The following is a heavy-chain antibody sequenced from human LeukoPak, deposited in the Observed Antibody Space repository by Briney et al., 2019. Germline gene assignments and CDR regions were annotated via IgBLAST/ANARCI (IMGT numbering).Heavy chain of an antibody. CDR1: GGSISSYY. V-gene: IGHV4-4*07. J-gene: IGHJ3*02. D-gene: IGHD6-19*01. CDR2: IYTSGST. Sequence: SETLSLTCTVSGGSISSYYWSWIRQPAGKGLEWIGRIYTSGSTNYNPSLKSRVTMSVDTSKNQFSLKLSSVTAADTAVYYCARARESSGWYPMSDAFDIWGQGTMVAVSS. CDR3: ARARESSGWYPMSDAFDI.